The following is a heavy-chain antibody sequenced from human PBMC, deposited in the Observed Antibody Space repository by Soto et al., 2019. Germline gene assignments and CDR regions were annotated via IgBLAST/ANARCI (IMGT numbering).Heavy chain of an antibody. CDR1: GGSISSSSYY. CDR3: ARHRGYSGYDYYYYYMDV. V-gene: IGHV4-39*01. CDR2: IYYSGTT. D-gene: IGHD5-12*01. J-gene: IGHJ6*03. Sequence: SETLSLTCTVSGGSISSSSYYWGWIRQPPGKGLEWIGSIYYSGTTYYNPSLKSRVTISVTTSKNKFSLKLGSVTAADTAVYYCARHRGYSGYDYYYYYMDVWGKGTTVTVSS.